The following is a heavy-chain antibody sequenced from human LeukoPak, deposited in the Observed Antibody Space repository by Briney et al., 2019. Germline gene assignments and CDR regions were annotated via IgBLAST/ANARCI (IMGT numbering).Heavy chain of an antibody. D-gene: IGHD1-26*01. CDR2: ISGSGGST. V-gene: IGHV3-23*01. CDR3: AKDLVGATSIDY. J-gene: IGHJ4*02. Sequence: RPGGSLRLSCAASGFTFSSYEMNWVRQAPGKGLEWVSPISGSGGSTYYADSVKGRFTISRDNSKNTLYLQMNSLRAEDTAVYYCAKDLVGATSIDYWGQGTLVTVSS. CDR1: GFTFSSYE.